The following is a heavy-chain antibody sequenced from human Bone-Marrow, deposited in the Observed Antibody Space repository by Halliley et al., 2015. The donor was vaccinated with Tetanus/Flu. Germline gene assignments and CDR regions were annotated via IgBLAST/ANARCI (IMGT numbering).Heavy chain of an antibody. Sequence: IIPTLRIQKNAQKFQDRVTITADQSTDTAYMVLSSLKSEDTAVYYCGRPKEGERMYHDALDIWGQGTMVTVSS. J-gene: IGHJ3*02. CDR3: GRPKEGERMYHDALDI. D-gene: IGHD3-16*01. CDR2: IIPTLRIQ. V-gene: IGHV1-69*02.